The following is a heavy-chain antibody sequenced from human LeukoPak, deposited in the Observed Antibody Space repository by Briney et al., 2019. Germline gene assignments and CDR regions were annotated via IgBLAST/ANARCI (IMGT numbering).Heavy chain of an antibody. CDR3: AREADTAMTDNWYFDL. V-gene: IGHV3-48*04. CDR2: ISSSSSTI. D-gene: IGHD5-18*01. CDR1: GFTFSSYS. J-gene: IGHJ2*01. Sequence: PGGSLRLSCPASGFTFSSYSMNWVRQAPGKGLEWVSYISSSSSTIYYADSVKGRFTISRDNAKNSLYLQMNSLRAEDTAVYYCAREADTAMTDNWYFDLWGRGTLVTVSS.